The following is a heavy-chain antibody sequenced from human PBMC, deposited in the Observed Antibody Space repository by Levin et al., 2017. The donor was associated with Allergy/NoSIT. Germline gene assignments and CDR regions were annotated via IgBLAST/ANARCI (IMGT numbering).Heavy chain of an antibody. V-gene: IGHV3-30*04. D-gene: IGHD6-19*01. Sequence: GGSLRLSCAASGFTFSTYAMPWVRQAPGKGLEWVAVISYDGSNKSYADSVKGRFTISRDNSKSTLYLQMNSLRAEDTAVYYCAREEGGIAVAPSVRYYFDYWGQGTLVTVSS. J-gene: IGHJ4*02. CDR1: GFTFSTYA. CDR2: ISYDGSNK. CDR3: AREEGGIAVAPSVRYYFDY.